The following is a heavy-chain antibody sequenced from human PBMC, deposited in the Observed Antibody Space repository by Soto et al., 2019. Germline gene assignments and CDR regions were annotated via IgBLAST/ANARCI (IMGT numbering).Heavy chain of an antibody. Sequence: QVQLQESGPGLVKPSQTLSLTCTVSGGSISSGGYYWSWIRQHPGKGLEWIGYIYYSGSTYYNPSLKSRVTISVDTSKNQFSLKLSSVTAADTAVYYCARGGTLYSSSWDDAFDIWGQGTMVTVSS. CDR3: ARGGTLYSSSWDDAFDI. D-gene: IGHD6-13*01. CDR1: GGSISSGGYY. CDR2: IYYSGST. V-gene: IGHV4-31*03. J-gene: IGHJ3*02.